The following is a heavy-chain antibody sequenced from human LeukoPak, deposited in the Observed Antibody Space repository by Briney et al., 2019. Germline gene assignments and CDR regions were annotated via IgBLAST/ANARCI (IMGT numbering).Heavy chain of an antibody. D-gene: IGHD2-15*01. CDR2: LNWKGGSI. Sequence: GGSLRLSCAASGFTFDDYGMSWVRQAPGKGLEWVAGLNWKGGSIVYADSVKGRFTISRDNAKNSLYLQMNSLTADDTALYYCARWRYCSGGSCNPKTKYYFDYWGQGTLVTVSS. J-gene: IGHJ4*02. V-gene: IGHV3-20*04. CDR1: GFTFDDYG. CDR3: ARWRYCSGGSCNPKTKYYFDY.